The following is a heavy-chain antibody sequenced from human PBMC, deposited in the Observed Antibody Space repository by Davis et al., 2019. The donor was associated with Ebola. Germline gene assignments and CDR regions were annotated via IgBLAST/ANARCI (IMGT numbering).Heavy chain of an antibody. CDR3: ARGGDSSSWYYYYGMDV. CDR2: IYYSGST. J-gene: IGHJ6*02. D-gene: IGHD6-13*01. CDR1: GGSISSYY. V-gene: IGHV4-39*01. Sequence: MPSETLSLTCTVSGGSISSYYWGWIRQPPGKGLEWIGSIYYSGSTYYNPSLKSRVTISVDTSKNQFSLKLSSVTAADTAVYYCARGGDSSSWYYYYGMDVWGQGTTVTVSS.